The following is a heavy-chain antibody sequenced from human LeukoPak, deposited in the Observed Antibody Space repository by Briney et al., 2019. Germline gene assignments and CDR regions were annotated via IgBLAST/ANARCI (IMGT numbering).Heavy chain of an antibody. CDR1: GGSISSYY. CDR3: ARDLGDSSSPDAFDI. D-gene: IGHD6-6*01. J-gene: IGHJ3*02. Sequence: PSETLSLTCTVSGGSISSYYWGWIRQPPGKGLEWIGYIYYSGSTNYNPSLKSRVTISVDTSKNQFSLKLSSVTAADTAVYYCARDLGDSSSPDAFDIWGQGTMVTVSS. V-gene: IGHV4-59*01. CDR2: IYYSGST.